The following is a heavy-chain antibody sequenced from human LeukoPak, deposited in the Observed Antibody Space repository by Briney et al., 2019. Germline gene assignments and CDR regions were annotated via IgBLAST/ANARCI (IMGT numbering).Heavy chain of an antibody. CDR2: IYTSGST. D-gene: IGHD3-3*01. Sequence: SETLSLTCTVSGGSISSYYWSWIRQPPGKGLEWIGYIYTSGSTNYNPSLKSRVTISVDTSKNQFSLKLSSVTAADTAVYYCARQTYYDFWSGTDAFDIWCQGTMVTVSS. CDR1: GGSISSYY. J-gene: IGHJ3*02. V-gene: IGHV4-4*09. CDR3: ARQTYYDFWSGTDAFDI.